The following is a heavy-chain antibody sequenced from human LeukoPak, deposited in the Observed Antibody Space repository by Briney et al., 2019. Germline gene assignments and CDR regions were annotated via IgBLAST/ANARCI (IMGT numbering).Heavy chain of an antibody. J-gene: IGHJ4*02. V-gene: IGHV4-30-2*01. CDR1: GGSISSGGYY. CDR2: IYHSGST. Sequence: PSETLSLTCTVSGGSISSGGYYWSWIRQPPGKGLEWIGYIYHSGSTYYNPSLKSRVTISVDRSKNQFSLKLSSVTAADTAVYYCARARPDYFDYWGQGTLVTASS. CDR3: ARARPDYFDY.